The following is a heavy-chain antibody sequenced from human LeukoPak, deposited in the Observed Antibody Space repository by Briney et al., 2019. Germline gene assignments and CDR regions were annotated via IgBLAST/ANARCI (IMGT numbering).Heavy chain of an antibody. CDR1: GYSISSGYY. CDR2: IYHSGST. J-gene: IGHJ3*02. CDR3: AKLGYCSGGSCPFDI. Sequence: SETLSLTCAVSGYSISSGYYWGWIRQPPGKGLEWIGSIYHSGSTYYNPSLKSRVTISVDTSKNQFSLKLSSVTAADTAVYYCAKLGYCSGGSCPFDIWGQGTMVTVSS. D-gene: IGHD2-15*01. V-gene: IGHV4-38-2*01.